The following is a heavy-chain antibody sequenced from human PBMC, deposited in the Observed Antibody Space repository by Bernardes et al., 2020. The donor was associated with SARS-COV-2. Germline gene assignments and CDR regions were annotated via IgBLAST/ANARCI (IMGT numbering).Heavy chain of an antibody. J-gene: IGHJ4*02. CDR2: IYYSGST. V-gene: IGHV4-31*03. Sequence: LSLTCTVSGGSISSGGYYWSWIRQHPGKGLEWIGYIYYSGSTYYNPSLKSRVTISVDTSKNQFSLKLSSVTAADTAVYYCARDGGTGTKFDYWGQGTLVTVSS. CDR1: GGSISSGGYY. CDR3: ARDGGTGTKFDY. D-gene: IGHD1-1*01.